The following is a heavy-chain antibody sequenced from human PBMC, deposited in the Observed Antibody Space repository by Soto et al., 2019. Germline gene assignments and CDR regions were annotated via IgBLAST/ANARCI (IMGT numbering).Heavy chain of an antibody. V-gene: IGHV1-2*04. CDR2: INPNSGGT. Sequence: ASVKVSCKASGYTFTGYYMHWVRQAPGQGLEWMGWINPNSGGTNYAQKFQGWVTMTTDTSTSTAYMELRSLRSDDTAVYYCARDLEGVRLGESFGYWGQGTLVTVSS. CDR3: ARDLEGVRLGESFGY. D-gene: IGHD3-10*01. CDR1: GYTFTGYY. J-gene: IGHJ4*02.